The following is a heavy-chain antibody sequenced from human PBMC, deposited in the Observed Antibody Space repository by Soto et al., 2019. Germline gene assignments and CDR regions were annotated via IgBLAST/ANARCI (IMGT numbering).Heavy chain of an antibody. CDR3: ARVLAHSPAAGIGY. D-gene: IGHD6-13*01. CDR2: INHSGST. J-gene: IGHJ4*02. Sequence: QVQLQQWGAGLLKPSETLSLTCAVYGGSFSGYYWSWIRQPPGKGLEWIGEINHSGSTNYNPSLKSRVTISVDTSNNQFSLKLSSVTAADTAVYYCARVLAHSPAAGIGYWGQGTLVTVSS. CDR1: GGSFSGYY. V-gene: IGHV4-34*01.